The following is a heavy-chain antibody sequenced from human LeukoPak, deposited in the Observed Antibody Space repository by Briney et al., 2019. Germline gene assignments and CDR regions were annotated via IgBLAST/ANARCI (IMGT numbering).Heavy chain of an antibody. CDR3: ASSRQQGLDN. Sequence: GGSLRFSCAASGFTFSGSTMHWIRQASGKGLEWVGRIRTKPNNYATTYAASVNGRFTISRDDSKNTAYLQMNSLKIEDTAAYYCASSRQQGLDNSGQGTLVTVS. J-gene: IGHJ4*02. CDR1: GFTFSGST. V-gene: IGHV3-73*01. CDR2: IRTKPNNYAT. D-gene: IGHD6-13*01.